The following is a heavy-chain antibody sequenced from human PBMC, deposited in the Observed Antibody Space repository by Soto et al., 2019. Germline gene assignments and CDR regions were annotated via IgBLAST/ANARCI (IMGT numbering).Heavy chain of an antibody. D-gene: IGHD2-2*01. V-gene: IGHV4-34*01. Sequence: PSETLSLTCAVYGGSFSGYYWSWIRQPPGKGLEWIGEINHSGSTNYNPSLKSRVTISVDKSKNQFSLKLSSVTAADTAVYYCARVRASRENFDYRGQGTLVTVSS. CDR2: INHSGST. J-gene: IGHJ4*01. CDR3: ARVRASRENFDY. CDR1: GGSFSGYY.